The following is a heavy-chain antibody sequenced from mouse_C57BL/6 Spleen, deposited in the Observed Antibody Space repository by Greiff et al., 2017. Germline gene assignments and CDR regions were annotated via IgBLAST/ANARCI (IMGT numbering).Heavy chain of an antibody. CDR1: GYAFSSYW. CDR3: ARGGGNYGFAY. CDR2: IYPGDGDT. D-gene: IGHD2-1*01. Sequence: VKLQESGAELVKPGASVKISCKASGYAFSSYWMNWVKQRPGKGLEWIGQIYPGDGDTNYNGKFKGKATLTADKSSSTAYMQLSSLTSEDSAVYFCARGGGNYGFAYWGQGTLVTVSA. V-gene: IGHV1-80*01. J-gene: IGHJ3*01.